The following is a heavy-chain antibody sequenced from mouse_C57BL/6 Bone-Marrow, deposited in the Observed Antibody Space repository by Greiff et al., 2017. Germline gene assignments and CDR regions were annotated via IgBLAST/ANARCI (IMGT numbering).Heavy chain of an antibody. Sequence: QVQLQQSGAELVKPGASVKISCKASGYAFSSYWMNGVKQRPGKGLEWIGQIYPGDGDTNYNGKFKGKATLTADKSSSTAYMQLSSLTSEDSAVYFCARSEGNYDFDYWGQGTTLTVSS. J-gene: IGHJ2*01. CDR2: IYPGDGDT. CDR1: GYAFSSYW. D-gene: IGHD2-1*01. V-gene: IGHV1-80*01. CDR3: ARSEGNYDFDY.